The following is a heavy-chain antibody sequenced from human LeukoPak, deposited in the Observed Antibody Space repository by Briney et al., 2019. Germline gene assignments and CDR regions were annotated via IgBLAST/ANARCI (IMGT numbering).Heavy chain of an antibody. Sequence: GASVKVSCKASGYTFTSYDINWVRQATGQGLEWMGWMNPNSGNTGYAQKFQGRVTITTDESTSTAYMELSSLRSEDTAVYYCARGLLGEWSFDYWGQGTLVTVSS. CDR1: GYTFTSYD. V-gene: IGHV1-8*01. J-gene: IGHJ4*02. CDR3: ARGLLGEWSFDY. CDR2: MNPNSGNT. D-gene: IGHD3-3*01.